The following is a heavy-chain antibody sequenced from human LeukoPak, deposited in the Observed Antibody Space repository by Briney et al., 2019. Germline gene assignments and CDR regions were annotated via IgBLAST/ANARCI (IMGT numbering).Heavy chain of an antibody. Sequence: SETLSLTCTVSGNSISSGDYYWSWIRQPAGKGLEWIGRIYTSGSTTYNPSLKSRVTISVDTSKNQFSLKLSSVTAADTAVYYCARSKDILTGYCFDYWGQGTLVTVSS. CDR3: ARSKDILTGYCFDY. CDR1: GNSISSGDYY. V-gene: IGHV4-61*02. J-gene: IGHJ4*02. CDR2: IYTSGST. D-gene: IGHD3-9*01.